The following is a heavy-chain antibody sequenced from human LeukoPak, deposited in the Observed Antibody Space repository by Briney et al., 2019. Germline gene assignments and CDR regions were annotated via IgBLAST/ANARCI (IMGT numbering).Heavy chain of an antibody. CDR2: ISGSGYTT. D-gene: IGHD4-17*01. CDR1: GFTFDDYA. J-gene: IGHJ6*03. Sequence: GGSLRLSCAASGFTFDDYAMHWVRQAPGKGLEWVSAISGSGYTTYYADSVKGRFTISRDNSENTLYLQMNSLRAEDTAVYYCAKSSGYGDYGYYYYYMDVWGKGTTVTISS. V-gene: IGHV3-23*01. CDR3: AKSSGYGDYGYYYYYMDV.